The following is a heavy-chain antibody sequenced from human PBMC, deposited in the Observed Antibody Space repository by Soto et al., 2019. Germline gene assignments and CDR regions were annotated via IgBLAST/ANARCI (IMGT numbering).Heavy chain of an antibody. D-gene: IGHD3-22*01. J-gene: IGHJ4*02. CDR1: GYTFTSYG. V-gene: IGHV1-18*01. CDR3: ARGASDDSSGYADVDFDY. Sequence: ASVKVSCKASGYTFTSYGISWVRQAPGHGLERMGWISAYNGNTNYAQKLQGRVTMTTDTSTSTAYMELRSLRSDDTAVYYCARGASDDSSGYADVDFDYWGQGTLVTVSS. CDR2: ISAYNGNT.